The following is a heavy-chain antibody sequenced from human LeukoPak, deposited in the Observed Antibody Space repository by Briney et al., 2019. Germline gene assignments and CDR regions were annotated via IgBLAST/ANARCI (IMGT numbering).Heavy chain of an antibody. J-gene: IGHJ4*02. CDR3: AKRGVVIRVILVGFHKEAYYFDS. D-gene: IGHD3-22*01. Sequence: GGSLRLSCAVSGITFSNYGMSWVRQAPGKGLEWVAGISDSGGRTNYADSVKGRFTISRDNPENTLYLQMNSLRPEDTAVYFCAKRGVVIRVILVGFHKEAYYFDSWGQGVLVTVSS. CDR1: GITFSNYG. V-gene: IGHV3-23*01. CDR2: ISDSGGRT.